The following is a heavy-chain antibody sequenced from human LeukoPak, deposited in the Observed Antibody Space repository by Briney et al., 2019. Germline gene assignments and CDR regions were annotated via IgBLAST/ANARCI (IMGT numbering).Heavy chain of an antibody. V-gene: IGHV3-7*01. Sequence: ETLSLTCDVSGYSISSGYWWSWVRQAPGKGLEWVANIRQDGSDKNYVDSVEGRFSISRDNAKRSLYLQMNSLRAEDTAVYYCAPPPIAATGNWGQGTLVTVSS. D-gene: IGHD6-13*01. CDR1: GYSISSGYW. CDR2: IRQDGSDK. J-gene: IGHJ4*02. CDR3: APPPIAATGN.